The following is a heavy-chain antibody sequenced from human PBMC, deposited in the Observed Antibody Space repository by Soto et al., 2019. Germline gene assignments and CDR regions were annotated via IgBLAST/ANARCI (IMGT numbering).Heavy chain of an antibody. CDR3: ARTRRDTIFGVVIFGWFDP. CDR1: GGSFSDNY. D-gene: IGHD3-3*01. J-gene: IGHJ5*02. Sequence: QVQLQQSGPGLVRPSETLSLTCTVSGGSFSDNYWNWLRQSPGKGLEWIGDVYSSGRTNYNPSFGSRVTMSIDTAKNHSSLKLTSVTAADTAVYYCARTRRDTIFGVVIFGWFDPWGQGARVIVSS. V-gene: IGHV4-59*01. CDR2: VYSSGRT.